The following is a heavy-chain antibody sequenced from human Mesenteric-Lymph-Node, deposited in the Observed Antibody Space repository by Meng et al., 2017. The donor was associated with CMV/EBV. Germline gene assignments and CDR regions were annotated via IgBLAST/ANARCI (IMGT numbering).Heavy chain of an antibody. Sequence: ASVKVSCKGSGYSFTTYYIHCVRQAPGQGLEWMGWINPNSGVTHYAQKFQGRVTMTRDTSISTAYMELNSLTSDDTAVYYCAREGSGYPGRILAYWGQGTLVTVSS. CDR1: GYSFTTYY. CDR3: AREGSGYPGRILAY. J-gene: IGHJ4*02. CDR2: INPNSGVT. D-gene: IGHD5-12*01. V-gene: IGHV1-2*02.